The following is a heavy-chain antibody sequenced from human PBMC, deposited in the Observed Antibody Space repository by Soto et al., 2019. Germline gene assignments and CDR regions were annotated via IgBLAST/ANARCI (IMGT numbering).Heavy chain of an antibody. J-gene: IGHJ6*02. Sequence: EVQLLESGGGLVQPGGSLRLSCAASGLTFSSYVMSWVRQAPGKGLEWVSGVSGSGGDIYYADSVKGRFTISRDNSKNPLYLQMNSLRAEDTAIYYRANRPRYYGVDVWGQGTTVTVSS. CDR3: ANRPRYYGVDV. CDR1: GLTFSSYV. CDR2: VSGSGGDI. V-gene: IGHV3-23*01.